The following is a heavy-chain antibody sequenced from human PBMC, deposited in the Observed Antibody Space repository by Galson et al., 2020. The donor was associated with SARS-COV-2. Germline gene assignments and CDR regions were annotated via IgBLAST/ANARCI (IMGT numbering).Heavy chain of an antibody. J-gene: IGHJ4*02. CDR2: IYSNGDT. CDR1: GVTVYNNY. CDR3: ARNQVVTPLGY. D-gene: IGHD2-21*02. V-gene: IGHV3-66*01. Sequence: GESLKISCAASGVTVYNNYMSWVRHAPGKGLECVSIIYSNGDTYYAASVKGRFIVSRDRSKNTLFLQMTSLRAEDTAIYYCARNQVVTPLGYWGQGTLVTVSS.